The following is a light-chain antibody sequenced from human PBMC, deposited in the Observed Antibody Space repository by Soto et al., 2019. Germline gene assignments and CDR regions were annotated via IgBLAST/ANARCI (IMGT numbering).Light chain of an antibody. CDR2: GAS. CDR3: QQYNNWPGWA. J-gene: IGKJ1*01. Sequence: EIVMTQSQVTLSVSPGERVTLSCRASQSISSNLAWYQQKPGQAPRLLIYGASTRATGIPARFSGSGSGTEFTLTISSLQSEDFAVYYCQQYNNWPGWALGQGTKMEIK. V-gene: IGKV3-15*01. CDR1: QSISSN.